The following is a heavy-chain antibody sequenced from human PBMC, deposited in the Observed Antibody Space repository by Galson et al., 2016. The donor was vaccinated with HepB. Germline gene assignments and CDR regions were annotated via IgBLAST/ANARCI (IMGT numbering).Heavy chain of an antibody. CDR2: IWFDGSSK. CDR1: GFIFSHYG. V-gene: IGHV3-33*01. D-gene: IGHD6-13*01. J-gene: IGHJ3*02. CDR3: ATEDLSSPGNGALDI. Sequence: SLRLSCAASGFIFSHYGMHWVRQAPGEGLEWVAMIWFDGSSKHHSDSVRGRFTISRDNSKNTLYLEMNSLRAEDTAVYYCATEDLSSPGNGALDIWGQGGMVTVSS.